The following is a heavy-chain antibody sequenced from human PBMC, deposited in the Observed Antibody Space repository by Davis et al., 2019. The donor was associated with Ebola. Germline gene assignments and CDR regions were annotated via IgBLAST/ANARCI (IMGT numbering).Heavy chain of an antibody. CDR2: ISAYNGNT. CDR1: GYTFTSYG. Sequence: ASVKVSCKASGYTFTSYGISWVRQAPGQGLEWMGWISAYNGNTNYAQKLQGRVTMTTDTSTSTAYMELRSLRSDDTAVYYCARDYQTAMDRYYYYGMDVWGQGATVTVSS. V-gene: IGHV1-18*01. D-gene: IGHD5-18*01. CDR3: ARDYQTAMDRYYYYGMDV. J-gene: IGHJ6*02.